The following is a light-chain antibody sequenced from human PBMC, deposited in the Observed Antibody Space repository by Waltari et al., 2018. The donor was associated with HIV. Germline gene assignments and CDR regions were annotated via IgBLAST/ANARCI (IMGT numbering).Light chain of an antibody. V-gene: IGLV2-8*01. CDR3: SSYGDSLRVL. CDR1: SSDIGAYDS. CDR2: EVS. J-gene: IGLJ3*02. Sequence: QSALTQPPSASGSLGQSVTISCTGSSSDIGAYDSVSWFQQHPRSAPKLLLYEVSRLPSTVSGRFSGSRSGSTAFLTVAGLQPDDEATYFCSSYGDSLRVLFGGGTNVTVL.